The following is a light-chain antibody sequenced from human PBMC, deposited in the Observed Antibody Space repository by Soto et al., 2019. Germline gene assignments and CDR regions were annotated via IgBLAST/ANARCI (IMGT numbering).Light chain of an antibody. Sequence: EIVMTQSPATLSVSPGERATLSCRASQSVSSNLAWYQQKPGQAPRLLIYGASTRATGIPARFSGSGSGTEFTLTISSLQSEDFAVYYCQHYANWPLTFGGGTKVDNK. CDR3: QHYANWPLT. CDR1: QSVSSN. CDR2: GAS. J-gene: IGKJ4*01. V-gene: IGKV3-15*01.